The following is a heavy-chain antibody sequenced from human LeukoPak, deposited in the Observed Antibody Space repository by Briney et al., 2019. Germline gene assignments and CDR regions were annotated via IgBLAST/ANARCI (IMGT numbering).Heavy chain of an antibody. CDR2: ITPFNGNR. V-gene: IGHV1-18*01. CDR3: AGDDCSGGTCSVAFDF. Sequence: ASVKVSCKASGYTFKNYGISWVRLAPGVGLEWLGWITPFNGNRIYAWKFQDRVTMNTDTSTNTADLELRGLTSDDTAIYYCAGDDCSGGTCSVAFDFWGQGTHVTVSS. J-gene: IGHJ4*02. CDR1: GYTFKNYG. D-gene: IGHD2-15*01.